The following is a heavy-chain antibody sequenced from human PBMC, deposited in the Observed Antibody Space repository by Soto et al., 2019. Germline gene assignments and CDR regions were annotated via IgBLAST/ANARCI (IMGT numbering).Heavy chain of an antibody. J-gene: IGHJ5*02. CDR1: TYSISSGFF. Sequence: SETLSLTCSVSTYSISSGFFWGWIRQPPGKGLEWIGSIFHTGDTYYNPSLKSRITMSVDTSRNQFSLKLTSLTAADTAVYYCARDTNSLDPWGQGTLVTVSS. CDR2: IFHTGDT. D-gene: IGHD1-1*01. V-gene: IGHV4-38-2*02. CDR3: ARDTNSLDP.